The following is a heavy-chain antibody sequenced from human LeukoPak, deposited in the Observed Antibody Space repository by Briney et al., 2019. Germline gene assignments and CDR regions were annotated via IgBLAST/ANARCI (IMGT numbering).Heavy chain of an antibody. D-gene: IGHD3-3*01. CDR2: ISISSNYI. CDR3: ARGSRFGVVGRDAFDI. Sequence: GGSLRLSCAASGFTFSRYSMSWVRQAPGKGLEWVSSISISSNYIYYADSVKGRFTISRDNAKNSLYLQMNSLRAEDTAVYYCARGSRFGVVGRDAFDIWGQGTMVTVSS. CDR1: GFTFSRYS. V-gene: IGHV3-21*01. J-gene: IGHJ3*02.